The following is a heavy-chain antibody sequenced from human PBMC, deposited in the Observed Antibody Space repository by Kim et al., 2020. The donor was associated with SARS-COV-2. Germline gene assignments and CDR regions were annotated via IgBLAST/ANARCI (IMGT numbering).Heavy chain of an antibody. J-gene: IGHJ4*02. D-gene: IGHD2-15*01. CDR2: ISSSGSTI. V-gene: IGHV3-11*01. CDR1: GFTFSDYY. CDR3: ARTPGYCSGGSCSSPTYYFDW. Sequence: GGSLRLSCAASGFTFSDYYMSWIRQAPGKGLEWVSSISSSGSTIYYADSVKGRFTDSRDNTKNSLYLQMNSLRAEDTALYYCARTPGYCSGGSCSSPTYYFDWWGQGTLVTVSS.